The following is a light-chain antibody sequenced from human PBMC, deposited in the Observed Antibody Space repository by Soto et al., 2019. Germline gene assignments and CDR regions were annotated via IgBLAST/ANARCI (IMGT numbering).Light chain of an antibody. J-gene: IGKJ4*01. CDR1: QGISSY. V-gene: IGKV1-9*01. CDR3: QXLXSYPL. CDR2: AAS. Sequence: DIQLTQSPSFLSASVGDRVTITCRASQGISSYLAWYQQKPGKAPKLLIYAASTLQSGVPSRFXGSGXGTXXXXXXXXXXXEDFXXYYXQXLXSYPLXGGXTKVE.